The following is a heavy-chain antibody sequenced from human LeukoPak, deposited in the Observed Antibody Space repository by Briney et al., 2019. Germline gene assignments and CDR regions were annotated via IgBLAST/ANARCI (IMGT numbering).Heavy chain of an antibody. CDR1: GFTFTNAW. Sequence: GGSLRLSCAASGFTFTNAWMNWVRQAPGKGLEWVGRIKSKADGEAIDYAAPVKGRFAFSRDDSKNMLYLRMNSLKSEDTAVYYCSTLTSRGLSDSWGQGTLVTVSS. CDR2: IKSKADGEAI. J-gene: IGHJ4*02. CDR3: STLTSRGLSDS. D-gene: IGHD1-20*01. V-gene: IGHV3-15*07.